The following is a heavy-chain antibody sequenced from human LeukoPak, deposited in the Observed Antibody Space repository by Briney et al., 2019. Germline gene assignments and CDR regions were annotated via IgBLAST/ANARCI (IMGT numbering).Heavy chain of an antibody. Sequence: PGGSLRLSCAASGFTFSSYSMNWVRQAPGKGLEWVSYISSSSSTIYYADSVKGRFTISRDNAKNSLYLQMNGLRAEDTAVYYCARDRRRVSDAFDIWGQGTMVTVSS. CDR2: ISSSSSTI. CDR1: GFTFSSYS. J-gene: IGHJ3*02. D-gene: IGHD2-8*01. CDR3: ARDRRRVSDAFDI. V-gene: IGHV3-48*01.